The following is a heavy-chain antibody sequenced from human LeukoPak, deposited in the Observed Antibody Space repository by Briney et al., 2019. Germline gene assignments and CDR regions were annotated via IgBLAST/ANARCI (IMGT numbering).Heavy chain of an antibody. Sequence: GGSLRLSCAASGFTFSNYWMTWVRQVPGKGLEWVASIKEDGSDRYNVDSVKGRFTISRDNAKNSLSLQMSSLRAEDTAVYYCAADAGHYGYPYYYYYYYMDVWGKGTTVTVSS. D-gene: IGHD5-24*01. V-gene: IGHV3-7*01. CDR3: AADAGHYGYPYYYYYYYMDV. J-gene: IGHJ6*03. CDR2: IKEDGSDR. CDR1: GFTFSNYW.